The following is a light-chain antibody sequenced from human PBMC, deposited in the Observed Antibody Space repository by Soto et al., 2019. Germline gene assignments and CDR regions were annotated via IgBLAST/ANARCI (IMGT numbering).Light chain of an antibody. CDR3: QQSYSTPYT. CDR1: QTMSNF. V-gene: IGKV1-39*01. Sequence: DIQMTQSPSSLSASVGDRVTITCRASQTMSNFLHWYQQKPGKAPKVLNYAISNLKSGVPSRFTGSGSGKYFPLTISSLQPEDFATYYCQQSYSTPYTFGQGTKVEIK. CDR2: AIS. J-gene: IGKJ2*01.